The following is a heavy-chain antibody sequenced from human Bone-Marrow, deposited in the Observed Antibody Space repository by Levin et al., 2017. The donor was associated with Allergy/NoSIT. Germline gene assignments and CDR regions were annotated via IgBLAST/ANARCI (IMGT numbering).Heavy chain of an antibody. CDR3: ARRSYDSSGYWYFDL. Sequence: LSLTCAASGFTFSSYWMDWVRQDPGKGLVWVSHINSDGSSTSYADSVKGRFTISRDNAKNTLYLQMNSLRAEDTAVYYCARRSYDSSGYWYFDLWGRGTLVTVSS. D-gene: IGHD3-22*01. J-gene: IGHJ2*01. CDR2: INSDGSST. CDR1: GFTFSSYW. V-gene: IGHV3-74*01.